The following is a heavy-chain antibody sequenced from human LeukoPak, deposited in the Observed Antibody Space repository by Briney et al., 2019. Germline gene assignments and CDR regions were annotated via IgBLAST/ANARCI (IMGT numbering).Heavy chain of an antibody. CDR1: SGSISSGVYY. CDR2: IYYSGST. D-gene: IGHD5-24*01. CDR3: ARGVRWLQLSYFDY. J-gene: IGHJ4*02. V-gene: IGHV4-31*03. Sequence: SQTLSLTCPVSSGSISSGVYYWSWIRQHPGKGLEWIGYIYYSGSTYYNPSLKSRVTISVDTSKNQFSLKLSSVTAADTAVYYCARGVRWLQLSYFDYWGPGTLVTVSS.